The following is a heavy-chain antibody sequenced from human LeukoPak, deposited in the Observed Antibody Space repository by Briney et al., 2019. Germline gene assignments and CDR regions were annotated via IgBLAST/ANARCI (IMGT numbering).Heavy chain of an antibody. Sequence: GGSLRLSCAASGFNFSSYWMHWVRQAPGKGLEWVSAISGSGGSTYYADSVKGRFTISRDNSKNTLYLQMNSLRAEDTAVYYCAKRDYRGWFDPWGQGTLVTVSS. CDR2: ISGSGGST. V-gene: IGHV3-23*01. CDR3: AKRDYRGWFDP. CDR1: GFNFSSYW. D-gene: IGHD4-11*01. J-gene: IGHJ5*02.